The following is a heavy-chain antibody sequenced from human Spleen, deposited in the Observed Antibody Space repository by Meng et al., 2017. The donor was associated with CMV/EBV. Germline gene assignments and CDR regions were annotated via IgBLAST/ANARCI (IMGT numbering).Heavy chain of an antibody. CDR2: ISSSGSTI. J-gene: IGHJ4*02. CDR3: ATIGIYSAAGDY. V-gene: IGHV3-48*03. CDR1: GFTFSSYA. D-gene: IGHD1-26*01. Sequence: GGSLRLSCAASGFTFSSYAMSWVRQAPGKGLEWVSYISSSGSTIYYADSVKGRFTISRDNAKNSLYLQMNSLRAEDTAVYYCATIGIYSAAGDYWGQGTLVTVSS.